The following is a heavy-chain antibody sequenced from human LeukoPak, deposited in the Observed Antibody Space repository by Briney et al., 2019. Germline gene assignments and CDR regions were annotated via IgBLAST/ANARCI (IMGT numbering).Heavy chain of an antibody. D-gene: IGHD2-2*02. J-gene: IGHJ1*01. CDR2: IKQDGSEK. CDR3: AQDPGYCSSTSCNMDFQH. CDR1: GFTFSSYW. V-gene: IGHV3-7*01. Sequence: PGGSLRLSCAASGFTFSSYWMSWVRQAPGKGLEWVANIKQDGSEKYYVDSVKGRFTISRDNAKNSLYLQMNSLRAEDTAVYYCAQDPGYCSSTSCNMDFQHWGQGTLVTVSS.